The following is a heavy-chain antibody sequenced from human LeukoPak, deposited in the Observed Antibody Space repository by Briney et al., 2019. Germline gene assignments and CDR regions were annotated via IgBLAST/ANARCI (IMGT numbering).Heavy chain of an antibody. CDR3: AKDVTYDSSGYYPYYFDY. J-gene: IGHJ4*02. D-gene: IGHD3-22*01. V-gene: IGHV3-23*01. CDR1: GFTFSSYA. Sequence: GGSLRLSCAASGFTFSSYAMSWVRQAPGKGLEWVSAISGSGGSTYYADSVKGRFTISRDNSKNTLYLQMNSLRAEDTAVYYCAKDVTYDSSGYYPYYFDYWGQGTLVTGSS. CDR2: ISGSGGST.